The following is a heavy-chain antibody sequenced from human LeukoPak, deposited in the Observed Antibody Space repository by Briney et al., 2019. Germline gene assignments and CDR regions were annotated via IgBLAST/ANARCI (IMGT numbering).Heavy chain of an antibody. J-gene: IGHJ4*02. CDR2: ITYDGSNK. D-gene: IGHD1-26*01. CDR1: GFTFSSYD. CDR3: ARDPLSYYRKYYFDY. V-gene: IGHV3-30*04. Sequence: GRSLRLSCAASGFTFSSYDMHWVRQAPGKGLEWVAVITYDGSNKYYADSVKGRFTISRDNSKNTLYLQMNSLRAEDTAVYYCARDPLSYYRKYYFDYWGQGTLVTVSS.